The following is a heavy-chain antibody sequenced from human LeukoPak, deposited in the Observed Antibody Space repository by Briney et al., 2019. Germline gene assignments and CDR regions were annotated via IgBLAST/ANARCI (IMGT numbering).Heavy chain of an antibody. V-gene: IGHV3-48*04. J-gene: IGHJ4*02. CDR3: AKEGAWCSSTSCYANAPGY. D-gene: IGHD2-2*01. CDR2: ISSSSSTI. Sequence: GGSLRLSCAASGFTFSSYSMNWVRQAPGKGLEWVSYISSSSSTIYYADSVKGRFTISRDNAKNSLYLQMNSLRAEDTAVYYCAKEGAWCSSTSCYANAPGYWGQGTLVTVSS. CDR1: GFTFSSYS.